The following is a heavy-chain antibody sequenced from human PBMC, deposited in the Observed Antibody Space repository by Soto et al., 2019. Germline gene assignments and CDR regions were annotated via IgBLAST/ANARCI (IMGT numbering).Heavy chain of an antibody. V-gene: IGHV4-59*08. CDR1: GGSIIGYY. CDR2: MYKTGST. Sequence: SETLSLTCTVSGGSIIGYYWSWIRQPPGKGLEWIGYMYKTGSTVYNPSFKSRVTISVDTSKNQFSLKLSSVTAADTAVYYCASLYSSSLDRWGQGTTVTVSS. CDR3: ASLYSSSLDR. J-gene: IGHJ6*02. D-gene: IGHD6-6*01.